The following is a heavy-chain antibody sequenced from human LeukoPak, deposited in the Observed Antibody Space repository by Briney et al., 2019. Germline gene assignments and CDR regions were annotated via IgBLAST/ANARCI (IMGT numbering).Heavy chain of an antibody. V-gene: IGHV4-59*01. CDR2: IYYTGST. CDR3: ARVGGWEPKLHGVTFDY. D-gene: IGHD1-26*01. J-gene: IGHJ4*02. CDR1: GGSTTSYY. Sequence: PSETLSLTCTVSGGSTTSYYWSWIRQPPGKGQEWIGYIYYTGSTNYNPSLKSRVTMSADTSKNQFSLKLSSVTAADTAVYFCARVGGWEPKLHGVTFDYLGQGTLVTVSS.